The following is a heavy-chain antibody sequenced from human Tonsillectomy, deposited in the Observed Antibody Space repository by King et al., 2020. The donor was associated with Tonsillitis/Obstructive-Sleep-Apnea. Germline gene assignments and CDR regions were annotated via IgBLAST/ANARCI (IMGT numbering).Heavy chain of an antibody. D-gene: IGHD3-3*01. CDR3: ARATYYDFWSGNYGGAGGMDV. J-gene: IGHJ6*02. CDR2: IKQDGSEK. CDR1: GPTFSSYW. V-gene: IGHV3-7*03. Sequence: VQLVESGGGLVQPGGSLRLSCAASGPTFSSYWMSWVRQAPGKGLEWVANIKQDGSEKYYVDSVKGRFTISRDNAKNSLYLQMNSLRAGDTAIYYCARATYYDFWSGNYGGAGGMDVWGQGTTVTVSS.